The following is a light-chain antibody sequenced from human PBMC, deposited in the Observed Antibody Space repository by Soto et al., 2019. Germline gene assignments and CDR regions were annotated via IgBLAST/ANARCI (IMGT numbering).Light chain of an antibody. CDR3: QQYNNWPPWT. V-gene: IGKV3-15*01. Sequence: EIVMTQSPATLSVSPGERATLSCRASQSVSSNLAWYQQKPGQAPRLLIYGASTRATGIPARFRGSGSGTDFTLTISSLQSEDFAVYYCQQYNNWPPWTFGQGTKVEI. CDR1: QSVSSN. J-gene: IGKJ1*01. CDR2: GAS.